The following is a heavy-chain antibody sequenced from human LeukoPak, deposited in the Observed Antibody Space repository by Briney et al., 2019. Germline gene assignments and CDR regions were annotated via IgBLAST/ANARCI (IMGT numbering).Heavy chain of an antibody. D-gene: IGHD3-10*01. Sequence: PGGSLRLSCAASGFTFSSYAMSWVRQAPGKGLEWVSAISGSGGSTYYADSVKGRFTSSRDNSNNTLYVQMNSLRVEDTAVYCCAKSGGLSGSGRLAMDVWGQGTTVTVSS. CDR2: ISGSGGST. CDR3: AKSGGLSGSGRLAMDV. CDR1: GFTFSSYA. V-gene: IGHV3-23*01. J-gene: IGHJ6*02.